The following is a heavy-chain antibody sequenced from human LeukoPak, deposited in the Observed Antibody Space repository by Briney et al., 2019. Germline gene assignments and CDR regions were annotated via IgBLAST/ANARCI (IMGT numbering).Heavy chain of an antibody. CDR2: INSDGSWT. V-gene: IGHV3-74*01. J-gene: IGHJ4*02. D-gene: IGHD2/OR15-2a*01. Sequence: GGSLRLSCSASGFTFSTYWMHWVRQAPGKGLVWVSHINSDGSWTSYADSVKGRFTISKDNAKNTVYLQMNSLRAEDTAVYYCVSFYETYWGRGTLVTVSS. CDR3: VSFYETY. CDR1: GFTFSTYW.